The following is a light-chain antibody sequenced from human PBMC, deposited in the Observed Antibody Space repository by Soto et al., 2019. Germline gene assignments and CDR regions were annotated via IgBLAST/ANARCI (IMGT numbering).Light chain of an antibody. CDR1: SSDVGCYNY. V-gene: IGLV2-14*01. Sequence: QSVLTQPASVSGSPGQSITISCTGTSSDVGCYNYVSWYQQHPGKAPKLMIYEVSTRPSGASNRFSGSKSGNTASLTISGLQAEYEADYYCSSYPSSSTLVFGTGTK. J-gene: IGLJ1*01. CDR2: EVS. CDR3: SSYPSSSTLV.